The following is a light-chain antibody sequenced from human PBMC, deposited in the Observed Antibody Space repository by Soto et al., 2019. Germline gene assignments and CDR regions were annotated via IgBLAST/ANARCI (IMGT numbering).Light chain of an antibody. CDR1: SGDVGGYKY. CDR2: EVS. CDR3: ATWDDSLNAYV. Sequence: QSVLTQPPSASGSPGQSVTISCTGTSGDVGGYKYVSWYQQHPGKAPKLIISEVSKRPSGVPDRISGSKSGNTASLTVSGLQAEDEAYYYCATWDDSLNAYVFGTGTKLTVL. V-gene: IGLV2-8*01. J-gene: IGLJ1*01.